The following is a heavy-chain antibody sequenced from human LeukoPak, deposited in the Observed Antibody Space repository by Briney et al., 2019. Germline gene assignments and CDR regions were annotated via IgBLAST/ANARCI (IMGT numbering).Heavy chain of an antibody. CDR1: GFTFSSYG. Sequence: PGGSLRLSCAASGFTFSSYGMHWVRQAPGKGLEWVAFIRYDGSNKYYADSVKGRFTISRDNSKNTLYLQMNSLRAEDTAVYYCARSGSGLLGIPRLTWYFDLWGRGTLVTVSS. V-gene: IGHV3-30*02. CDR2: IRYDGSNK. J-gene: IGHJ2*01. CDR3: ARSGSGLLGIPRLTWYFDL. D-gene: IGHD7-27*01.